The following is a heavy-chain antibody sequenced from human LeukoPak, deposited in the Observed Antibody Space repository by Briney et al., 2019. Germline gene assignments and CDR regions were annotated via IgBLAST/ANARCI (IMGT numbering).Heavy chain of an antibody. D-gene: IGHD6-13*01. CDR3: AGIAATATHIDY. CDR1: GFTFSRYW. V-gene: IGHV3-74*01. J-gene: IGHJ4*02. Sequence: GGSLRLSCAASGFTFSRYWMHWVRHAPGKGLVWVSSINIDDTSTSYADSVKGRFTISRDNAKNTLYLQMNSLRAEDTAVYYCAGIAATATHIDYWGQGTLVTVSS. CDR2: INIDDTST.